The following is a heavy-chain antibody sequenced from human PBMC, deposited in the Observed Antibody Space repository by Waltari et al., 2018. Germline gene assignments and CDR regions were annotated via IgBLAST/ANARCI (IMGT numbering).Heavy chain of an antibody. D-gene: IGHD3-10*01. Sequence: EVQLLESGGGLVRPGGSLRLSCAASVFSFSRSNMNWVRQAPGKGLEWLSYISSFGTTDYADSVKGRFTISRDNADNSLSLQMNSLRAEDTAVYYCARAKTGDYYYYYMDVWGKGTTVTISS. V-gene: IGHV3-48*04. CDR3: ARAKTGDYYYYYMDV. J-gene: IGHJ6*03. CDR2: ISSFGTT. CDR1: VFSFSRSN.